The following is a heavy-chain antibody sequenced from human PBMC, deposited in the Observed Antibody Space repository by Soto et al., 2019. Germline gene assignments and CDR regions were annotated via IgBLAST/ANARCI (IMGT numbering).Heavy chain of an antibody. D-gene: IGHD4-17*01. CDR2: INAGNGNT. Sequence: GASVKVSCKASGYTFTSYAMHWVRQAPGQRLEWMGWINAGNGNTKYAQKLQGRVTITRDTSTSTAYMELRSLRSDDTAVYYCARVAKLNDYGDYRGFLGWFDPWGKGTTVTVSS. CDR3: ARVAKLNDYGDYRGFLGWFDP. J-gene: IGHJ6*04. V-gene: IGHV1-3*01. CDR1: GYTFTSYA.